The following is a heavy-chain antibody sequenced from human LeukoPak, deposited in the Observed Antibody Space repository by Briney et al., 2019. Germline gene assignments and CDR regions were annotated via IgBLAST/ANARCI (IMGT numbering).Heavy chain of an antibody. CDR2: IYSVGST. V-gene: IGHV3-53*01. CDR1: GFTVSSNY. CDR3: ARRGDGGRSFDY. D-gene: IGHD4-23*01. J-gene: IGHJ4*02. Sequence: QPGGSLRLSCAASGFTVSSNYMSWVRQAPGKGLEWVSDIYSVGSTYYADSVKGRFTISRDNSKNTVYLQMNSLRAEDTAVYYCARRGDGGRSFDYWGQGTLVTVSS.